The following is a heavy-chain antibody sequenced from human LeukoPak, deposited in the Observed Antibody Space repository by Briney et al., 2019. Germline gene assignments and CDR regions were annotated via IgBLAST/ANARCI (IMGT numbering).Heavy chain of an antibody. CDR1: GGSISSTSYY. V-gene: IGHV4-39*07. Sequence: SETLSLTCTVSGGSISSTSYYWGWIRQPPGQGLEWIGSVYFTGNTYYNPSLKSRVTISVEKSKNQISLKVMSVTAADTAVYYCAKGAGPPWFDPWGQGTLVTVSS. CDR3: AKGAGPPWFDP. CDR2: VYFTGNT. D-gene: IGHD6-19*01. J-gene: IGHJ5*02.